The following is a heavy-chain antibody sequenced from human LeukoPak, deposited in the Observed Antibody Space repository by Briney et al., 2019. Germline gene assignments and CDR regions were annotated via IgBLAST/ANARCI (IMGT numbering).Heavy chain of an antibody. CDR3: ARDQLEP. J-gene: IGHJ5*02. CDR2: INQDGTEK. CDR1: GCTFTSHW. V-gene: IGHV3-7*01. Sequence: PGGSMRLSCVASGCTFTSHWMSWVRQAPGKGLEWVANINQDGTEKHYVDSVKGRFTISRDNAKNSQFLQMNSLRAEDTAVYCARDQLEPWGQGTLVTVSS.